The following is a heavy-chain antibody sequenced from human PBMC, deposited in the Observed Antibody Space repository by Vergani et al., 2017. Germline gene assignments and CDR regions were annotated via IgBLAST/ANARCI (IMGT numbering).Heavy chain of an antibody. CDR1: GFTFSSYA. CDR3: AKEGGRRQLVSRPYYFHY. CDR2: ISGSGGST. Sequence: EVQLLESGGGLVQPGGSLRLSCAASGFTFSSYAMSWVRQAPGKGLEWVSAISGSGGSTYYADSVKGRFTISRDNSKNTLYLQMNSLRAEDTAVYYCAKEGGRRQLVSRPYYFHYGGQGTLVTVSS. D-gene: IGHD6-6*01. V-gene: IGHV3-23*01. J-gene: IGHJ4*02.